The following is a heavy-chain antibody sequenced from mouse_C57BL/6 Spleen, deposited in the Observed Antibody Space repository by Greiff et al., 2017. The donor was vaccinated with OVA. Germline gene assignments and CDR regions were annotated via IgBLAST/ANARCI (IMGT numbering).Heavy chain of an antibody. CDR3: TRGEWLPPFAY. J-gene: IGHJ3*01. CDR2: IDPETGGT. V-gene: IGHV1-15*01. Sequence: VQLKESGAELVRPGASVTLSCKASGYTFTDYEMHWVKQTPVHGLEWIGAIDPETGGTAYNQKFKGKAILTADKSSSTAYMELRSLTSEDSAVYYCTRGEWLPPFAYWGQGTLVTVAA. CDR1: GYTFTDYE. D-gene: IGHD2-2*01.